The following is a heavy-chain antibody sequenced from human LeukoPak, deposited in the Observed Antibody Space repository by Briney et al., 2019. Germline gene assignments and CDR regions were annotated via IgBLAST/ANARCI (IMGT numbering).Heavy chain of an antibody. V-gene: IGHV3-23*01. CDR2: ISSSGGST. CDR3: AKDHEGGRWDYFDY. D-gene: IGHD3-16*01. Sequence: PGGSLRLPCAASGLTFSNYAMSWVRQAPGKGLEWVSTISSSGGSTNYVDSVKGRFTISRDNSKNTLYLQMNSLRAEDTAVYYCAKDHEGGRWDYFDYWGQGTLVTVSS. CDR1: GLTFSNYA. J-gene: IGHJ4*02.